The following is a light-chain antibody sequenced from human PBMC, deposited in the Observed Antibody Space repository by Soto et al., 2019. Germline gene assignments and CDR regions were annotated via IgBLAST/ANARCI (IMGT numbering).Light chain of an antibody. CDR3: QQRSNWRST. CDR2: DAS. J-gene: IGKJ2*01. V-gene: IGKV3-11*01. Sequence: EIVLTQSPATLSLSPGERATLSCRASQSVSSYLAWYQQKPGQAPRLLIYDASNRATGIPARFSGSGSGTDFTLNISSLEPEDFAVYYCQQRSNWRSTFGQGTKLEIK. CDR1: QSVSSY.